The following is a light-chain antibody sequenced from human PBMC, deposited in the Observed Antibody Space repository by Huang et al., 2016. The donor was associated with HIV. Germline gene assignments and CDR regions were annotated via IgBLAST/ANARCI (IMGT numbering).Light chain of an antibody. J-gene: IGKJ5*01. CDR2: GAS. CDR1: QSVTS. V-gene: IGKV3-15*01. CDR3: QQYNNWPSIT. Sequence: EIVMTQSPATLSVSPGERATLSCRASQSVTSLAWYQQKPGQTPRLLIYGASTRATGRPDRVSGSGSGTDVTLTISSLQSEDFAVYYCQQYNNWPSITVGQGTRLEIK.